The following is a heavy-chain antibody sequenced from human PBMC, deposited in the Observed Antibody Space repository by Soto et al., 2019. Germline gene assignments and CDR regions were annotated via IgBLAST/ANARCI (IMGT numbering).Heavy chain of an antibody. CDR3: ARDLGYCRSSTCPGWFDP. CDR1: GFTFSSYA. J-gene: IGHJ5*02. D-gene: IGHD2-15*01. Sequence: GGSLRLSCAASGFTFSSYAMSWVRQAPGKGLEWVSVISTGGDTYYADSVKGRFIISRDTSKNTLYLQMNSLRAEDTALYYCARDLGYCRSSTCPGWFDPWGQGTLVTVSS. CDR2: ISTGGDT. V-gene: IGHV3-66*01.